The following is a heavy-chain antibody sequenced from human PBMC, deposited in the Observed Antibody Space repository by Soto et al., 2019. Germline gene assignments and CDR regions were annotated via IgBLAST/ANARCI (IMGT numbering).Heavy chain of an antibody. Sequence: SETLSRRCRVSRGSNTSHYWTLIRQSPGKGLEWHENIYSFTSTTYNPSHKSRVDISQDSTKNPFSLSLTSVTALDTAFYYCARVRSHGFYSSSGWRFFFNFWGQVTLGTV. CDR1: RGSNTSHY. CDR2: IYSFTST. CDR3: ARVRSHGFYSSSGWRFFFNF. J-gene: IGHJ4*02. V-gene: IGHV4-59*11. D-gene: IGHD3-3*01.